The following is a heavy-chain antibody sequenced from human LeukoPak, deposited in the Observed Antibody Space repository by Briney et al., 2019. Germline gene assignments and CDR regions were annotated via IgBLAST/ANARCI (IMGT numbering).Heavy chain of an antibody. CDR2: LYSGGTT. J-gene: IGHJ4*02. V-gene: IGHV3-66*01. CDR1: GFTVSTNY. D-gene: IGHD3-10*01. CDR3: ARDRSSMVRGNYFDC. Sequence: GGSLRLSCAASGFTVSTNYMSWVRQAPGRGLEWVSLLYSGGTTSYADSVKGRFTISSDSSKNTLYLQTNSLRAEDTAVYYCARDRSSMVRGNYFDCWGQGTLVTVSS.